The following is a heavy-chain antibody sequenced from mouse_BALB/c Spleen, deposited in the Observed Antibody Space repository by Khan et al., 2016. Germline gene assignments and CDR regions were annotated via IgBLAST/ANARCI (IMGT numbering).Heavy chain of an antibody. CDR1: GFTFSSYG. V-gene: IGHV5-6*01. J-gene: IGHJ1*01. CDR2: ISSGGSYT. CDR3: AISDV. Sequence: EVQLQESGGDLVKPGGSLKLSCAASGFTFSSYGMSWVRQTPDKRLEWVATISSGGSYTYYPDSVKGRFTISRDNAKNTLYLQMSSLKSEDTAMYYCAISDVWGAGTTVTVSS.